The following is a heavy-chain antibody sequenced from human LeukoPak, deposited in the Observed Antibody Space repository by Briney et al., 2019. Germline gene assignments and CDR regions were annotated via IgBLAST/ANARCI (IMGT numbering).Heavy chain of an antibody. CDR1: GGSFSGYY. D-gene: IGHD5-24*01. CDR2: INHSGST. V-gene: IGHV4-34*01. CDR3: ARVRDGDYLDY. J-gene: IGHJ4*02. Sequence: SETLSLTCAVYGGSFSGYYWSWIRQPPGKGLEWIGEINHSGSTNYNPSLKSRVTISVDTSRNQFSLKLSSVTAADTAVYYCARVRDGDYLDYWGQGTLVTVSS.